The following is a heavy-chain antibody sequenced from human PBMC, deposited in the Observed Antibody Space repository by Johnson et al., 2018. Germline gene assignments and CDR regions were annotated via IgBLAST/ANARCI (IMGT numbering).Heavy chain of an antibody. CDR3: ANDQASCGGDCYIHYGMYV. CDR2: ISYDGSNK. Sequence: QVQLVQSGGGVVQPGRSLRLSCAASGFTFSSYGMHWVRQAPGKGLEWVAVISYDGSNKYYADSVKGRFTISRDNSKNTLYLQMNSLRAEDTAVYYCANDQASCGGDCYIHYGMYVLGQVATVTVSS. V-gene: IGHV3-30*18. J-gene: IGHJ6*02. CDR1: GFTFSSYG. D-gene: IGHD2-21*02.